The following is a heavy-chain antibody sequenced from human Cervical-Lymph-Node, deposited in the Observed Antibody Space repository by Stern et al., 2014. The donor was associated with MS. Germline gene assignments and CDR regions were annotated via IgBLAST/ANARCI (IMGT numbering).Heavy chain of an antibody. CDR1: PRTSTSYA. CDR3: ARGELKEGLVRGMDV. V-gene: IGHV1-69*01. J-gene: IGHJ6*02. Sequence: QLVQSGAEVKKPGSSVKVSCPAPPRTSTSYATSWVRQAPGQGLEWMGGIIPIFGTANYAQKFQGRVTITADESTSTAYMELSSLRSEDTAVYYCARGELKEGLVRGMDVWGQGTTVTVSS. CDR2: IIPIFGTA. D-gene: IGHD1-26*01.